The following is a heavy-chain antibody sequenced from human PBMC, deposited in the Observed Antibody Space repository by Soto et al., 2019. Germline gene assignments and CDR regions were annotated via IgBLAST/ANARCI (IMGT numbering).Heavy chain of an antibody. J-gene: IGHJ4*02. CDR1: GFSLRTDAVG. D-gene: IGHD6-13*01. V-gene: IGHV2-5*01. CDR2: IYWNGEK. Sequence: QITLKESGPTLVRPTQTLTLTCTVSGFSLRTDAVGVAWIRQSPGKALEWLGIIYWNGEKRYKSSLQTRLTITRDTSKIQVVLTMTDMAPLDTAPYFCAHRRAAAGRNLDYWGQGFVVTVSS. CDR3: AHRRAAAGRNLDY.